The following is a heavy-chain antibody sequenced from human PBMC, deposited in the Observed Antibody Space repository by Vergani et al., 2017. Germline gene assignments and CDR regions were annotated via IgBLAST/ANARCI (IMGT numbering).Heavy chain of an antibody. CDR2: INPNSGGT. CDR3: ARGRRRSNFGGVIREPAGSRWFDP. J-gene: IGHJ5*02. V-gene: IGHV1-2*02. Sequence: QVQLVQSGAEVKKPGASVKVSCKASGYTFTGYYMHWVRQAPGQGLEWMGWINPNSGGTNYAQKFQGRVTMTRDTSISTAYMELSRLRSDDTAVYYCARGRRRSNFGGVIREPAGSRWFDPWGQGTLVTVSS. CDR1: GYTFTGYY. D-gene: IGHD3-16*02.